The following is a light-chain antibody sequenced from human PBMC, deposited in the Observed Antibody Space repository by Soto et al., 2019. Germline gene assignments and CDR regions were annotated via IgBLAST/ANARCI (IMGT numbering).Light chain of an antibody. Sequence: EIVLTQSPATLSLSPGERATLSCRASQSVSSCLAWYQQKPGQAPRLLIYDASNRATGSPARFSGSGSGTAFTLTISSLEPEDFAVYYCQQRSNWPPITFGQGTRLEIK. V-gene: IGKV3-11*01. CDR2: DAS. J-gene: IGKJ5*01. CDR1: QSVSSC. CDR3: QQRSNWPPIT.